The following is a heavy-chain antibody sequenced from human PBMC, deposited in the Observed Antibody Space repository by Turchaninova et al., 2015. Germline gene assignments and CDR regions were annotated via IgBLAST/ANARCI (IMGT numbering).Heavy chain of an antibody. CDR1: GFPFSCYE. V-gene: IGHV3-48*03. J-gene: IGHJ4*02. Sequence: EVQLVDSGGGLVQPGGSLRLSCAASGFPFSCYEMNWVRQAPGKGLEWVSYISRGGGTRYYADSVKGRFTISRDNAKNSLYLQMISLRAEDTAVYYCTRDHGVGDSSGPDGFDYWGQGTLVTVSS. CDR3: TRDHGVGDSSGPDGFDY. CDR2: ISRGGGTR. D-gene: IGHD3-22*01.